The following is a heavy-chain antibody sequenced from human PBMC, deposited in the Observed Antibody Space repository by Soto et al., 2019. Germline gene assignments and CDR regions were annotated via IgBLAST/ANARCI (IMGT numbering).Heavy chain of an antibody. J-gene: IGHJ4*01. CDR3: AKDEGAAVESPGD. CDR1: GFIFDDFT. V-gene: IGHV3-43*01. D-gene: IGHD6-13*01. Sequence: LRLSCAASGFIFDDFTMHWVRLVPGKGLQWVSYINWDGRIAMYADSVKGRFTISRDNTNNHLYLQMNSLRSDDTALYYCAKDEGAAVESPGDWGHGTLVTVSS. CDR2: INWDGRIA.